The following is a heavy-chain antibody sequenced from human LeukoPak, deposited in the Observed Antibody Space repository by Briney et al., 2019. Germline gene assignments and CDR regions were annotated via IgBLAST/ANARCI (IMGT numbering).Heavy chain of an antibody. D-gene: IGHD6-6*01. CDR2: MDYSGST. J-gene: IGHJ5*02. CDR1: GGSISRSNYY. Sequence: SGTLSLTCTVSGGSISRSNYYWGWIRQPPGKGLEWIGSMDYSGSTYYNPSLKSRVTISVDTSKNQFSLKLSSVTAADTAVYYCARAYSSSFLGPWGQGTLVTVSS. CDR3: ARAYSSSFLGP. V-gene: IGHV4-39*07.